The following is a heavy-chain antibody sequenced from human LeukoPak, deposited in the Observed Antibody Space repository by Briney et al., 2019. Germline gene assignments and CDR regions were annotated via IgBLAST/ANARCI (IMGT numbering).Heavy chain of an antibody. CDR2: IYYSGST. CDR3: AREEDIVVVPAAHFDY. Sequence: PSETLSLTCTVSGGSISSYYWSWIRQPPGKGLEWIGYIYYSGSTNYNPSLKSRVTISVDTSKNQFSLKLSSVTAADTAVYYCAREEDIVVVPAAHFDYWGQGTLVTVSS. D-gene: IGHD2-2*01. J-gene: IGHJ4*02. CDR1: GGSISSYY. V-gene: IGHV4-59*12.